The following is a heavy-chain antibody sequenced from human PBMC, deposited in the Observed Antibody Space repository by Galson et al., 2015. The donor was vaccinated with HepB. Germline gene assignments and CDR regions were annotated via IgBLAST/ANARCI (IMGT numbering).Heavy chain of an antibody. D-gene: IGHD3-16*02. Sequence: SLRLSCAASGFTFSSSAMHWVRQAPGKGLEWVAALSYDGTNKYYTKSVKGRFTVSRDHSKNTLYLQMNSLRTEDTAVYDCAKGGGDYVWGTYRWGRNFDSWGQGTLVTVSS. V-gene: IGHV3-30-3*01. CDR1: GFTFSSSA. CDR2: LSYDGTNK. CDR3: AKGGGDYVWGTYRWGRNFDS. J-gene: IGHJ4*02.